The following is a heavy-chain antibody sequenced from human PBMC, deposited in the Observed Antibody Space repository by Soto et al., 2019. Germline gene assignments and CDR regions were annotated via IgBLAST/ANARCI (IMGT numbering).Heavy chain of an antibody. J-gene: IGHJ5*02. CDR1: GFSFTGYY. V-gene: IGHV1-2*02. CDR3: TKDLTRQLAYWLDP. CDR2: INAHSGGT. Sequence: QVQLVQSGAAVKKPGASVKVSCKASGFSFTGYYIHWLRQAPGQGLEWMRWINAHSGGTEYAQKFQGRVTLTRDTYIATAYLTLTSLTSDDTALYYCTKDLTRQLAYWLDPWGQGTQVTVSS. D-gene: IGHD6-6*01.